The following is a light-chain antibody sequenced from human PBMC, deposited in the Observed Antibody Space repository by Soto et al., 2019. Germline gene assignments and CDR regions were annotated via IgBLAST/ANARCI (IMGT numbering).Light chain of an antibody. CDR2: AAS. J-gene: IGKJ1*01. CDR3: QQSYITPWT. Sequence: DIQMTQSPSSLSASVGDRVTINCRTSQSISSYLNWYQQKPGKAPNLLIYAASSLQGGVPSRFSGSGSGTAFTLTIRSLHPEDFATYYCQQSYITPWTFGQGTKVDIK. V-gene: IGKV1-39*01. CDR1: QSISSY.